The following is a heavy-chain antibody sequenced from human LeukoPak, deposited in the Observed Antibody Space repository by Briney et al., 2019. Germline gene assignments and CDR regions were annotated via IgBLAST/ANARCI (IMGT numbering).Heavy chain of an antibody. CDR1: GFTFSSYG. V-gene: IGHV3-30*18. J-gene: IGHJ4*02. CDR2: ISYDGSNK. CDR3: AKVPYDSSGYYTDY. D-gene: IGHD3-22*01. Sequence: PGGSLRLSCAASGFTFSSYGMHWVRQAPGKGLEWVAVISYDGSNKYYADSVKGRFTISRDNSKNTLYLQMNSLRAEDTAVYYCAKVPYDSSGYYTDYWGQGTLVTVSS.